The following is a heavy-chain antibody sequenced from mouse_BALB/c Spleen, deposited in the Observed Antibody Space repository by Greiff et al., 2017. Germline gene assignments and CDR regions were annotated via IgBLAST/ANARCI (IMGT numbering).Heavy chain of an antibody. D-gene: IGHD2-3*01. CDR2: ISSGGST. CDR1: GFTFSSYA. J-gene: IGHJ4*01. V-gene: IGHV5-6-5*01. CDR3: ARGSGYYYYAMDY. Sequence: EVQVVESGGGLVKPGGSLKLSCAASGFTFSSYAMSWVRQTPEKRLEWVASISSGGSTYYPDSVKGRFTISRDNARNILYLQMSSLRSEDTAMYYCARGSGYYYYAMDYWGQGTSVTVSS.